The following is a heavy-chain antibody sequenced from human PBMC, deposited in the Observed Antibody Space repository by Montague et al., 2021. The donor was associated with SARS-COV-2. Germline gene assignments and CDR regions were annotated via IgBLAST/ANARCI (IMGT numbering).Heavy chain of an antibody. Sequence: SETLSLTCTVSGGSMMSPSFHWDWIRQAPGKGLEWIGSIYYGGTTXFXXXXRXRVTLSVDTPRSQFSLELSSVTAADTAVYYCARRLTVWTGYCKSGYFDFWGQGLLVTVSS. CDR3: ARRLTVWTGYCKSGYFDF. V-gene: IGHV4-39*01. J-gene: IGHJ4*02. CDR1: GGSMMSPSFH. CDR2: IYYGGTT. D-gene: IGHD3/OR15-3a*01.